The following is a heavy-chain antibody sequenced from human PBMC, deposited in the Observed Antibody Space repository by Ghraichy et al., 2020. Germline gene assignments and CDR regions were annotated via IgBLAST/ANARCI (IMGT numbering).Heavy chain of an antibody. J-gene: IGHJ4*02. CDR2: ISNSGSYI. D-gene: IGHD6-19*01. V-gene: IGHV3-21*01. Sequence: GESLNISCAVSGFTFSSFNMNWVRQAPGKGLEWVSSISNSGSYIYYADSLKGRFTISRDNADNSLYLQMNSLRAEDTAVYYCARETGSGWYYFDSWGRGTLVSVSS. CDR3: ARETGSGWYYFDS. CDR1: GFTFSSFN.